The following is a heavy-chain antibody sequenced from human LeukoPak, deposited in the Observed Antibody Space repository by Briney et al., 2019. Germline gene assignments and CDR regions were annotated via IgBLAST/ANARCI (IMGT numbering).Heavy chain of an antibody. CDR2: INHSGST. J-gene: IGHJ4*02. D-gene: IGHD6-19*01. CDR1: GGSFSGYY. CDR3: ARATVAGKIEY. Sequence: PSETLSLTCAVYGGSFSGYYWSWIRQPPGKGLEWIGEINHSGSTNYNPSLKSRVTISVDTSKNQFSLKLSSVTAADTAVYYCARATVAGKIEYWGQGTLVTVSS. V-gene: IGHV4-34*01.